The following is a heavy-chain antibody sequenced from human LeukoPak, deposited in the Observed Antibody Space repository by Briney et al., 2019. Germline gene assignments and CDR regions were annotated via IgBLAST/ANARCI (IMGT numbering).Heavy chain of an antibody. CDR3: AKGLAGSSWPHDY. CDR2: ISYDGSNK. D-gene: IGHD6-13*01. V-gene: IGHV3-30*18. J-gene: IGHJ4*02. Sequence: GGSLRLSCAASGFTFSSYGMHWVRQAPGKGLEWVAVISYDGSNKYYADSVRGRFTISRDNSKNTLYLQMNSLRAEDTAVYYRAKGLAGSSWPHDYWGQGTLVTVSS. CDR1: GFTFSSYG.